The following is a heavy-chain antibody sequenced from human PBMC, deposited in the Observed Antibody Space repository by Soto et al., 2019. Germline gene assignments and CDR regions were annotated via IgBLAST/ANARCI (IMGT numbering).Heavy chain of an antibody. J-gene: IGHJ4*02. CDR2: IKVDNGDT. CDR3: ARSRYYFDY. Sequence: QVHLVQSGGEVKKPGASVKVSCKASGYTLKNYGICWVRQAPGLGPEWVGWIKVDNGDTKYAEKLQGRVTLTTDTSTSTAYMELRNLRSDDTAFYYCARSRYYFDYWGQGTLVTVSS. V-gene: IGHV1-18*01. CDR1: GYTLKNYG.